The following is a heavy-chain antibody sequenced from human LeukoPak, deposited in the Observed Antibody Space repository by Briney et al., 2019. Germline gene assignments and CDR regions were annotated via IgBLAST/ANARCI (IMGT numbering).Heavy chain of an antibody. D-gene: IGHD3-22*01. CDR1: GGSFSGYH. CDR3: ARVAYYYDSSGYYFFDY. V-gene: IGHV4-34*01. CDR2: INHSGST. Sequence: SETLSLTCAVYGGSFSGYHWTWIRQSPGKGLEWIGEINHSGSTNYNPSLKSRVTISVDTSKNQFSLKLSSVTAADTAVYYCARVAYYYDSSGYYFFDYWGQGTLVTVSS. J-gene: IGHJ4*02.